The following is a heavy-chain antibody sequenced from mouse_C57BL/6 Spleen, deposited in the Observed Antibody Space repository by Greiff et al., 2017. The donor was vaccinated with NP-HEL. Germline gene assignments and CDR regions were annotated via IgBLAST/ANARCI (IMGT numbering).Heavy chain of an antibody. Sequence: QVQLQQPGAELVKPGASVKMSCKASGYTFTSYWITWVKQRPGQGLEWIGDIYPGSGSTNYNEKFKSKATLTVDTSSSTAYMQLSSLTSEDSAVYYCARSYLPYGYDDWFAYWGQGTLVTVSA. D-gene: IGHD2-2*01. J-gene: IGHJ3*01. CDR3: ARSYLPYGYDDWFAY. CDR1: GYTFTSYW. V-gene: IGHV1-55*01. CDR2: IYPGSGST.